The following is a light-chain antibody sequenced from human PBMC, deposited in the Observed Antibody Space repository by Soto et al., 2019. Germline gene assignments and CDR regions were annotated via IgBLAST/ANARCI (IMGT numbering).Light chain of an antibody. J-gene: IGKJ4*01. Sequence: DIQMTQSPSSLSASVGDTVTITCRASQGINDFLAWFQQKPGKAPKPLISAASSLQSGVPSKFSGSGSDRDFTLTISSRQPEDSATYYCQQYDSYPVTFGGGTKVEIK. CDR1: QGINDF. CDR2: AAS. CDR3: QQYDSYPVT. V-gene: IGKV1-16*02.